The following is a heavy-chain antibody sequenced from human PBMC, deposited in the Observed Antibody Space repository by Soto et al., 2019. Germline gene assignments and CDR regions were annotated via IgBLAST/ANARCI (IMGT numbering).Heavy chain of an antibody. CDR1: GFTFWGDW. J-gene: IGHJ4*02. V-gene: IGHV3-7*01. Sequence: EVQLVESGGGLVQPGGSLRLSCVASGFTFWGDWMSWVRQAPGKGLEWVANIKQDGSAKQYLDSVRGRFTISRDNSKNSVYLQMNSLRAEDTALYYCARDFYGGFSYGPGDNWGQGTLLTVSS. CDR2: IKQDGSAK. CDR3: ARDFYGGFSYGPGDN. D-gene: IGHD2-15*01.